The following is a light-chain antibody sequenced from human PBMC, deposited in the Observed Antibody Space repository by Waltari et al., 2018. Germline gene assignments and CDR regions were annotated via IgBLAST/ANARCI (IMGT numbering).Light chain of an antibody. Sequence: EIVLTQSPGTLSLSPGERATLSCRASQRVSSSSLAWYQQKPGQAPRLLIYGASSRATGIPDRFSGSGSGTDFTLTISRLEPEDFAVYYCQKYGSSPITFGQGTRLEIK. CDR1: QRVSSSS. CDR2: GAS. J-gene: IGKJ5*01. CDR3: QKYGSSPIT. V-gene: IGKV3-20*01.